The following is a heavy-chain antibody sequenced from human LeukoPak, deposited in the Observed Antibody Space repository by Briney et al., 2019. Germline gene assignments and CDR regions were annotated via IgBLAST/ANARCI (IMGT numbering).Heavy chain of an antibody. CDR3: ATGGGRVAVAGYFDY. CDR2: FDPEDGET. D-gene: IGHD6-19*01. Sequence: ASVKVSCKVSGYTLTELSMHWVRQAPGKGLEWMGGFDPEDGETIYAQKFQGRVTMTEDTSTDTAYMELSSLRSEDTAVYYCATGGGRVAVAGYFDYWGHGTLVTVSS. J-gene: IGHJ4*01. V-gene: IGHV1-24*01. CDR1: GYTLTELS.